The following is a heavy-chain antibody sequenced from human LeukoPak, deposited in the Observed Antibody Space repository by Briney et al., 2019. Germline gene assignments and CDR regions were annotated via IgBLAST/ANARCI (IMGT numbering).Heavy chain of an antibody. CDR1: GGTFSSYA. D-gene: IGHD3-22*01. V-gene: IGHV1-69*05. J-gene: IGHJ5*02. CDR2: IIPIFGTA. CDR3: AREHRYDSSAPAWFDP. Sequence: GSSVKVSCKASGGTFSSYAISWVRQAPGQGLEWMGGIIPIFGTANYAQKFQGRVTITTDESTSTAYMELSSLRSEDTAVYYCAREHRYDSSAPAWFDPWGQGTLVTVSS.